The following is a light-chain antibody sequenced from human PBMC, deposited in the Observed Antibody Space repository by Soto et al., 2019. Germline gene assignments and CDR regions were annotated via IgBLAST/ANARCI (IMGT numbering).Light chain of an antibody. V-gene: IGKV1-9*01. CDR1: QDISSY. J-gene: IGKJ2*01. CDR3: QHLSDYPYT. Sequence: QLTQSPSSLSASVGDRVTITCRASQDISSYLAWYQQKPGKAPEVLIFAASTLESGVPLRFSGSGSGTDFTLTISSLLPEDVATYYCQHLSDYPYTFGQGTKLEIK. CDR2: AAS.